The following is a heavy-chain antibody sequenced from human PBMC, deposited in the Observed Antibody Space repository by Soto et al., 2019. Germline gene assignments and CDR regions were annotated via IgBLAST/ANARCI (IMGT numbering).Heavy chain of an antibody. D-gene: IGHD1-7*01. CDR2: IYSGGST. Sequence: GGSLRLSCAASGFTVSSNYMSWVRQAPGKGLEWVSVIYSGGSTYYADSVKGRFTISRDNSKNTLYLQMNSLRAEDTAVYYCARGPGGTGTTVYYWGQGTLVTVSS. V-gene: IGHV3-53*01. CDR1: GFTVSSNY. J-gene: IGHJ4*02. CDR3: ARGPGGTGTTVYY.